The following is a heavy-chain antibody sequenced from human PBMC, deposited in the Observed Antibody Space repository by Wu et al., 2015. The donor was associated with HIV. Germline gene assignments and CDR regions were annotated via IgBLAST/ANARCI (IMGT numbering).Heavy chain of an antibody. Sequence: QVQLVQSGAEVKKPGSSVKVSCKASGGTFSSYAISWVRQAPGQGLEWMGRIIPIFGTANYAQKFQGRVTITADESTSTAYMELSSLRSEDTAVYYCARERIDVIYGLGELVGVVRTPWGHGNPGHRL. V-gene: IGHV1-69*13. CDR3: ARERIDVIYGLGELVGVVRTP. CDR2: IIPIFGTA. CDR1: GGTFSSYA. D-gene: IGHD3-16*01. J-gene: IGHJ5*02.